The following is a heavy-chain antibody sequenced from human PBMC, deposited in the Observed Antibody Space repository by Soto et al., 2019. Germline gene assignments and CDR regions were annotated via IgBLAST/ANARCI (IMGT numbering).Heavy chain of an antibody. CDR3: ARGGREYYYDSSGYYPV. J-gene: IGHJ4*02. CDR2: IKQDGSEK. Sequence: GGSLRLSCAASGFTFSSYWMSWVRQAPGKGLEWVANIKQDGSEKYYVDSVKGRFTISRDNAKNSLYLQMNSLRAEDTAVYYCARGGREYYYDSSGYYPVWGQGPLVTVSS. V-gene: IGHV3-7*01. CDR1: GFTFSSYW. D-gene: IGHD3-22*01.